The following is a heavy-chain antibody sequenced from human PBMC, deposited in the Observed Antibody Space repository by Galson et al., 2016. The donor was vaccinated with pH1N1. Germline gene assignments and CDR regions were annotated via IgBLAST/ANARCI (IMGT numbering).Heavy chain of an antibody. CDR1: GFSVRSNY. Sequence: SLRLSCAASGFSVRSNYMSWVRQAPGKGLEWVSVIYTGGITQYADSVKGRFTISRDNSKNTLYLQMNSLRAEDTAIYFCARDEGYVNYYRGMDVWGQGTTVIVSS. D-gene: IGHD5-12*01. CDR3: ARDEGYVNYYRGMDV. J-gene: IGHJ6*02. V-gene: IGHV3-53*01. CDR2: IYTGGIT.